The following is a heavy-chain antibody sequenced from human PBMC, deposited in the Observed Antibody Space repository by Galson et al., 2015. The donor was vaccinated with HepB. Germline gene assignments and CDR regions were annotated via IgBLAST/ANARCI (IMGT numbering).Heavy chain of an antibody. CDR2: IWYDGSNK. CDR1: GFTFSSYG. D-gene: IGHD4-23*01. Sequence: SLRLSCAASGFTFSSYGMHWVRQAPGKGLEWVAVIWYDGSNKYYADSVKGRFTISRDNSKSTLYLQMNSLRAEDTAVYYCARDPVGKGFDYWGQGTLVTVSS. CDR3: ARDPVGKGFDY. J-gene: IGHJ4*02. V-gene: IGHV3-33*01.